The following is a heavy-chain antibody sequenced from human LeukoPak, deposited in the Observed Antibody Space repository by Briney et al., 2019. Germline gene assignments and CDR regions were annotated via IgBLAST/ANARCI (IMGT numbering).Heavy chain of an antibody. D-gene: IGHD3-9*01. CDR3: ARAIYYDIMTGYSDYYSYYMDV. Sequence: ASVKVSCKASGDTFSRFAIGWVRQAPGQGLEWMGRIIPNLGSAKYAQRFQGRVTITADKSTSISYMELSGLRSEDTAVYYCARAIYYDIMTGYSDYYSYYMDVWGKGATLTVSS. J-gene: IGHJ6*03. CDR2: IIPNLGSA. V-gene: IGHV1-69*04. CDR1: GDTFSRFA.